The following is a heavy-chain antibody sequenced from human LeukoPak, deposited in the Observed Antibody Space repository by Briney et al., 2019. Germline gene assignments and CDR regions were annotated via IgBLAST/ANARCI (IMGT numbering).Heavy chain of an antibody. CDR3: AREEDGANYYYYYMDV. J-gene: IGHJ6*03. D-gene: IGHD5-24*01. CDR1: GYSISSGYY. V-gene: IGHV4-38-2*02. Sequence: SETLSLTCTVSGYSISSGYYWGWIRPPPGKGLEWIGSIYHSGSTYYNPSLKSRVTISVDTSKNQFSLKLSSVTAADTAVYYCAREEDGANYYYYYMDVWGKGTTVTVSS. CDR2: IYHSGST.